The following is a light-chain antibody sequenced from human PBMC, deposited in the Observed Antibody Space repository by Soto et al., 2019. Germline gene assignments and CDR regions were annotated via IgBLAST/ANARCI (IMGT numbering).Light chain of an antibody. V-gene: IGLV2-14*01. J-gene: IGLJ1*01. CDR1: SSDVGAYDY. Sequence: QSALTQPASVSGSPGQSIAISCTGTSSDVGAYDYVSWYQQHPGKAPKVMIYDVSNRPSGVSNRFSGSKSDNTASLTISGLQAEDEAEYYCSSYTSSSTYVFGTGTKLTVL. CDR3: SSYTSSSTYV. CDR2: DVS.